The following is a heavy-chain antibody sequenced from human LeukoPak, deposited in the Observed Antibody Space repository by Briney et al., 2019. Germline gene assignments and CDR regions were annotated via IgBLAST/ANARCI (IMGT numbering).Heavy chain of an antibody. CDR1: GDSISSHY. Sequence: SETLSLTCTVSGDSISSHYWSWIRQPPGKGLEWIGYIHYSVTTNYNPSLKSRIAISVDTSKNQFSLKLTSVTAADTAVYYCARLHYDTSGLYYYFGYWGQGTLVTVSS. V-gene: IGHV4-59*08. D-gene: IGHD3-22*01. J-gene: IGHJ4*02. CDR2: IHYSVTT. CDR3: ARLHYDTSGLYYYFGY.